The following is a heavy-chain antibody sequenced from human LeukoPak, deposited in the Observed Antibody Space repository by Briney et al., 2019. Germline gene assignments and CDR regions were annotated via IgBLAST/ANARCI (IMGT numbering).Heavy chain of an antibody. Sequence: PSETLSLTCTVSGGSISSYYWSWIRQPPGKGLEWIGYIYYSGSTNYNPSLKSRVTISVDTSKNQFSLKLSSVTAADTAVYYCAREEGIQLWLRHFDYWGQGTLVTVSS. CDR1: GGSISSYY. J-gene: IGHJ4*02. V-gene: IGHV4-59*01. D-gene: IGHD5-18*01. CDR2: IYYSGST. CDR3: AREEGIQLWLRHFDY.